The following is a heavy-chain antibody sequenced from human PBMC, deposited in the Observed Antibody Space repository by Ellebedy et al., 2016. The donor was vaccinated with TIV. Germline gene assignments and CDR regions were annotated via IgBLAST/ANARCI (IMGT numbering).Heavy chain of an antibody. Sequence: PGGSLRLSCAASGFTFSIYWMSRVRQAPGKGLEWVAVIWYDGSNKYYADSVKGRFTISRDNSKNTLYLQMNSLRAEDTAVYYCARDKDYDFWSGYTSGWFDPWGQGTLVTVSS. J-gene: IGHJ5*02. CDR1: GFTFSIYW. CDR3: ARDKDYDFWSGYTSGWFDP. CDR2: IWYDGSNK. V-gene: IGHV3-33*08. D-gene: IGHD3-3*01.